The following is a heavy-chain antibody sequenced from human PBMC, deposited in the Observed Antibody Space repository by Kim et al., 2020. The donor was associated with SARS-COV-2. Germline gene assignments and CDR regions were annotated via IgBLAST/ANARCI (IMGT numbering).Heavy chain of an antibody. CDR3: TSAADFWSGYYLFDY. V-gene: IGHV3-15*01. J-gene: IGHJ4*02. D-gene: IGHD3-3*01. Sequence: AATVKGRCTNSRDDSKHTLYLQMNSLKTEDTAVYYCTSAADFWSGYYLFDYWGQGTLVTVSS.